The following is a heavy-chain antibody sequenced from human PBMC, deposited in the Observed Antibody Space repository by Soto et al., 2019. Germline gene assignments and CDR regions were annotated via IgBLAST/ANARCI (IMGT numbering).Heavy chain of an antibody. CDR3: ASPSRNGVFDY. J-gene: IGHJ4*02. Sequence: QVQLQESGPGLVKPSQTLSLTCTVSGGSISSGGYYWSWIRQHPGKGLEWIGYIYYSGSTSYNPSLKSRVTYSADTYTNHFSLRLTSVTAADTAGYYGASPSRNGVFDYWGQVTLVTVSS. CDR2: IYYSGST. D-gene: IGHD3-10*01. V-gene: IGHV4-31*03. CDR1: GGSISSGGYY.